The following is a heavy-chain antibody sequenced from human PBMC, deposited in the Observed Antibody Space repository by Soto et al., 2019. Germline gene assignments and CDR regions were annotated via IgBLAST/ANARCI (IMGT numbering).Heavy chain of an antibody. CDR1: GYTFTSSG. CDR3: ARAPGYCNSTICYIDTFDI. Sequence: ASAKVSCKPSGYTFTSSGISWVRQAPGQGLEWMGWISGYNGNTKYEQKFRGRVTMTTDTSTTTAYMEVRSLRADDTAVYYCARAPGYCNSTICYIDTFDIWGQGTMVTVSS. V-gene: IGHV1-18*01. D-gene: IGHD2-2*02. CDR2: ISGYNGNT. J-gene: IGHJ3*02.